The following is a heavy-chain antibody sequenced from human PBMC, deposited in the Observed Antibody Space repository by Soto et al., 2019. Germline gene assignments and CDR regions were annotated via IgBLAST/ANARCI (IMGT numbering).Heavy chain of an antibody. CDR1: GFTFSDYY. V-gene: IGHV3-11*06. J-gene: IGHJ4*02. CDR2: ISGSGTYT. Sequence: VQLVESGGGLVKPGGSLRLSCAASGFTFSDYYMSWIRQAPGKGLEWVSYISGSGTYTNYGDSVKGRFTISRDNAKHSLYLQMNSLRAEDTAVYYCVRGGSYCGGDCFDYWGQGTLVTGSS. D-gene: IGHD2-21*02. CDR3: VRGGSYCGGDCFDY.